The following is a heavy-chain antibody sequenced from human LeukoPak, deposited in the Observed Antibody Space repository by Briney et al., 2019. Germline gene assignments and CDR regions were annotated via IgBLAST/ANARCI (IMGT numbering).Heavy chain of an antibody. D-gene: IGHD3-10*01. CDR3: ARVLRTYYYGSGPYYFDY. Sequence: SVKVSCKASGGTFSSYAISWVRQAPGQGLEWMGGIIPIFGTANYAQKFQGRVTITADESTSTAYMELSSLRSEDTAVYYCARVLRTYYYGSGPYYFDYWGQGTLVTVSS. V-gene: IGHV1-69*13. CDR1: GGTFSSYA. CDR2: IIPIFGTA. J-gene: IGHJ4*02.